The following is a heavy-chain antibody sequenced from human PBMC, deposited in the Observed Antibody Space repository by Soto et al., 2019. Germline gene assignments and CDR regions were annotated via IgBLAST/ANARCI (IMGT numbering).Heavy chain of an antibody. D-gene: IGHD3-22*01. Sequence: PSETLSLTCTVSGGSISSYYWSWIRQPPGKGLEWIGYIYYSGSTNYNPSLKSRVTISVDTSKNQFSLKLSSVTAADTAVYYCARGYYYDSSGYYFSYWGQGTLVTVSS. CDR1: GGSISSYY. CDR3: ARGYYYDSSGYYFSY. V-gene: IGHV4-59*01. CDR2: IYYSGST. J-gene: IGHJ4*02.